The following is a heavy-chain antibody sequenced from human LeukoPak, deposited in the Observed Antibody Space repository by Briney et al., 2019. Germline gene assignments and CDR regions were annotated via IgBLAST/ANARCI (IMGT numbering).Heavy chain of an antibody. J-gene: IGHJ6*02. V-gene: IGHV3-23*01. CDR3: AKRLKRNYYYHYAMDV. CDR2: IDDSGVIR. D-gene: IGHD3-22*01. Sequence: GGSLRLSCAASGFTFKTHAMSWVRQAPGKGLEWVSRIDDSGVIRSYADSVKGRFTISRDNSKMALTLQMNSLRAEDTAVYYCAKRLKRNYYYHYAMDVWGQGTTVTVSS. CDR1: GFTFKTHA.